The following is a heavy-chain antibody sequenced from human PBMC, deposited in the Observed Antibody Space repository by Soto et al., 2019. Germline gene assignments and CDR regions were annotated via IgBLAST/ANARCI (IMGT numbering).Heavy chain of an antibody. D-gene: IGHD2-15*01. J-gene: IGHJ6*02. CDR3: ARGPRVVVAANRLLDYYGMDV. CDR2: IWYDRSNK. V-gene: IGHV3-33*01. Sequence: GGSLRLSCAASGFTFSSYGMHWVRQAPGKGLEWVAVIWYDRSNKYYADSVKGRFTISRDNSKNTLYLQMNSLRAEDTAVYYCARGPRVVVAANRLLDYYGMDVWGQGTTVTVSS. CDR1: GFTFSSYG.